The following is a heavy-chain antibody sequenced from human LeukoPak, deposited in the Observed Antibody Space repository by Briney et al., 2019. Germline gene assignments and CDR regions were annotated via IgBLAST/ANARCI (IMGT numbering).Heavy chain of an antibody. D-gene: IGHD3-3*01. J-gene: IGHJ5*02. CDR2: ISSSGSTI. CDR3: ARSAHTPYYDFWSGENWFDP. V-gene: IGHV3-11*01. CDR1: GFTFSDYY. Sequence: GGSLRLSCAASGFTFSDYYMSWIRQAPGKGLEWVSYISSSGSTIYYADSVKGRFTISRDNAKNSLYLQMNSLRAEDTAVYYCARSAHTPYYDFWSGENWFDPWGQGTLVTVSS.